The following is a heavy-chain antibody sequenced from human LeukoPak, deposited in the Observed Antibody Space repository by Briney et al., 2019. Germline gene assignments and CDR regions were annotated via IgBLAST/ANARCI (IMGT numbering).Heavy chain of an antibody. CDR1: GFTFTKYG. CDR3: ARDRVGRDGYNYYFDY. V-gene: IGHV3-30*03. CDR2: ISDDGSNK. Sequence: GGSLRLSCAASGFTFTKYGMHWVRQAPGKGLEWVTVISDDGSNKYYADSVKGRFTISRDNAKNSLYLQMNSLRAEDTAVYYCARDRVGRDGYNYYFDYWGQGTLITVSS. D-gene: IGHD5-24*01. J-gene: IGHJ4*02.